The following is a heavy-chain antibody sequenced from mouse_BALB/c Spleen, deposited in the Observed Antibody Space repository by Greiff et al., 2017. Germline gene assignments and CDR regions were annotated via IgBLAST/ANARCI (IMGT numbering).Heavy chain of an antibody. CDR2: ISYSGST. D-gene: IGHD1-1*01. CDR3: ARDGNYDSPFAY. CDR1: GYSITSDYA. Sequence: EVKLQESGPGLVKPSQSLSLTCTVTGYSITSDYAWNWIRQFPGNKLEWMGYISYSGSTSYTPSLKSRISITRDTSKNQFFLQLNSVTTEDTATYYCARDGNYDSPFAYWGQGTLVTVSA. V-gene: IGHV3-2*02. J-gene: IGHJ3*01.